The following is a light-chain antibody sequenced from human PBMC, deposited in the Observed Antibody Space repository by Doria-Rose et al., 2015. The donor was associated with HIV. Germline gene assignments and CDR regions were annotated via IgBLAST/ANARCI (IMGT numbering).Light chain of an antibody. CDR1: QNINRF. Sequence: DIRLTQSPSSLSASVGDRVTTTCRASQNINRFLNWYQQKPGKVPKVLIYAASSLQSGVPSRFSGGGSGTDFTLTISSLQPEDFATYYCQQSFSTPRTFGQGTKVEIK. CDR3: QQSFSTPRT. CDR2: AAS. V-gene: IGKV1-39*01. J-gene: IGKJ1*01.